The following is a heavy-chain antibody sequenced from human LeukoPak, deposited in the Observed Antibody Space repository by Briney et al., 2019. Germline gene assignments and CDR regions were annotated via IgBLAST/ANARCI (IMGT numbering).Heavy chain of an antibody. V-gene: IGHV1-2*02. J-gene: IGHJ4*02. CDR3: ARDLEGYHYGSGNYPQ. CDR1: GYTFTAYY. D-gene: IGHD3-10*01. Sequence: ASVKVSCKASGYTFTAYYIHWVRQAPGQGLEWMGFINPNSGGTNYAQNFQGRVTMTRDTSINTAYMELSSLRSDDTAVYYCARDLEGYHYGSGNYPQWGQGTLVTVSS. CDR2: INPNSGGT.